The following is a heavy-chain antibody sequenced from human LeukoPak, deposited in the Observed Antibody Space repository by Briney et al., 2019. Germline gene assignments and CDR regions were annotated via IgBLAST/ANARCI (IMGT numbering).Heavy chain of an antibody. Sequence: SVKVSCKASGGTFSSYAISWVRQAPGQGLEWMGGIIPIFGTANYAQKFQGRVTITADESTSTAYMELSSLRSEDTAVYYCARDRQYCDFWSGSRDYYYYYMDVWGKGTTVTVSS. D-gene: IGHD3-3*01. V-gene: IGHV1-69*13. CDR2: IIPIFGTA. J-gene: IGHJ6*03. CDR1: GGTFSSYA. CDR3: ARDRQYCDFWSGSRDYYYYYMDV.